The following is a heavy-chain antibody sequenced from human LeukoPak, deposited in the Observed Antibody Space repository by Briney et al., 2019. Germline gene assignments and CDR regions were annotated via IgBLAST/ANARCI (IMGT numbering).Heavy chain of an antibody. D-gene: IGHD4-11*01. CDR3: ARSHDYTNYVSP. V-gene: IGHV1-2*02. J-gene: IGHJ5*02. Sequence: ASVKVSCKASGFTFIGYYIHWVRRAPGQGLEWMGWINPNGGETHYAQKFQGRVTLTTDTSLSTAYLGLSSLISDDTAVYYCARSHDYTNYVSPWGQGTLVTVPS. CDR2: INPNGGET. CDR1: GFTFIGYY.